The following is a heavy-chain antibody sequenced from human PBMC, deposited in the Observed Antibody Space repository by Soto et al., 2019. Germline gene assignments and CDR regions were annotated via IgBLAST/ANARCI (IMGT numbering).Heavy chain of an antibody. V-gene: IGHV4-59*01. Sequence: SETLSLTCTVSGGSISSYYWSWIRQPPGKGLEWIGYIYYSGSTNYNPSLKSRVTISVDTSKNQFSLKLSSVTAADTAVYYCARDRTGIQLWHPVPGVWFDPWGQGTLVTVSS. CDR3: ARDRTGIQLWHPVPGVWFDP. CDR2: IYYSGST. J-gene: IGHJ5*02. D-gene: IGHD5-18*01. CDR1: GGSISSYY.